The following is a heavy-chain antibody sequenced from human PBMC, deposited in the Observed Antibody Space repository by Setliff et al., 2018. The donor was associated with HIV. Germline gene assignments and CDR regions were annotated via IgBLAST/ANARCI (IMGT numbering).Heavy chain of an antibody. D-gene: IGHD3-16*01. CDR3: VKVWGSRYFYMDV. V-gene: IGHV4-39*02. J-gene: IGHJ6*03. CDR1: GVSTSSGHYY. CDR2: IYYSGST. Sequence: SETLSLTCTVSGVSTSSGHYYWGWIRQPPGKGLEWIGYIYYSGSTYYNPSLKSRVTISVDTSKNLFSLRLSSVTAADTAVYYCVKVWGSRYFYMDVWGKGTMVTVSS.